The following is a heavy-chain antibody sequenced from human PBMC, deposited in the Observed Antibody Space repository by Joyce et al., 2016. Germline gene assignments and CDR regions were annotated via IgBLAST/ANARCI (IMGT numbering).Heavy chain of an antibody. V-gene: IGHV1-8*01. CDR1: GYPFTHFD. Sequence: QVQLVQSGAEVKKPGASVKVSCKDSGYPFTHFDINWVRQAPGQGVEWLGWMTPNRGNTGYAQNFQGRVTMTRDTSISTAYMELSSLRSEDTAVYFCARNKYGTGDFDFWGQGTPVTVSS. J-gene: IGHJ4*02. CDR3: ARNKYGTGDFDF. D-gene: IGHD7-27*01. CDR2: MTPNRGNT.